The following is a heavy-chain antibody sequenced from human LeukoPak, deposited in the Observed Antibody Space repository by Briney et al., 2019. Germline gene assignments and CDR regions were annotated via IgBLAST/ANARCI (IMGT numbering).Heavy chain of an antibody. CDR3: ARSITMVRGVIRFGY. J-gene: IGHJ4*02. V-gene: IGHV1-8*01. Sequence: ASVKVSCKASGYTFTSYDINWVRQATGQGLEWMGWMNPNSGNTGYAQKFQGRVTMTRNTSISTAYMELSSLRSEDTAVYYCARSITMVRGVIRFGYWGQGTLVTVSS. D-gene: IGHD3-10*01. CDR2: MNPNSGNT. CDR1: GYTFTSYD.